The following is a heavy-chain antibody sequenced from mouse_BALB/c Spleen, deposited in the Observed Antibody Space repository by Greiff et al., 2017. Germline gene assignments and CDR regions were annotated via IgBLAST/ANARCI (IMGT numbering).Heavy chain of an antibody. CDR3: ARDRDGNFNFDY. Sequence: EVKVVESGGGLVKPGGSLKLSCAASGFTFSDYYMYWVRQTPEKRLEWVATISDGGSYTYYPDSVKGRFTISRDNAKNNLYLQMSSLKSEDTAMYYCARDRDGNFNFDYWGQGTTLTVSS. D-gene: IGHD2-1*01. V-gene: IGHV5-4*02. J-gene: IGHJ2*01. CDR2: ISDGGSYT. CDR1: GFTFSDYY.